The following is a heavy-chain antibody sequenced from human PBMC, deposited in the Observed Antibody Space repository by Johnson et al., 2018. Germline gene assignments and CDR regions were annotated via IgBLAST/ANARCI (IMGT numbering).Heavy chain of an antibody. Sequence: VQLVQSGGGLVQPGGSLRLSCAASGFTFSSYSMNWVRQAPGKGLEWISYFSSSSSTIYYADSVNGRFTISRYKAKNSLYLQMNSLRDEVTAVYYWARARVGHIVVVTTMLVPAFTSWGQGTMVTVSS. CDR3: ARARVGHIVVVTTMLVPAFTS. D-gene: IGHD2-21*02. CDR2: FSSSSSTI. CDR1: GFTFSSYS. V-gene: IGHV3-48*02. J-gene: IGHJ3*02.